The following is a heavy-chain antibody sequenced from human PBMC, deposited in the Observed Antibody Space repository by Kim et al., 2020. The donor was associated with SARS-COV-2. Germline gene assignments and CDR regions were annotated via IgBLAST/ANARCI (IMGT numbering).Heavy chain of an antibody. V-gene: IGHV1-2*02. CDR3: ARVETLSGSDTSSDY. Sequence: ASVKVSCKASGYTFTGYFMHWVRQAPGQGLEWMGWINPNSGGANYAQIFQGRVSMTKDTSINTAYMELSRLRSDDTAVYYCARVETLSGSDTSSDYWGQGTLVTVSS. CDR2: INPNSGGA. CDR1: GYTFTGYF. D-gene: IGHD1-26*01. J-gene: IGHJ4*02.